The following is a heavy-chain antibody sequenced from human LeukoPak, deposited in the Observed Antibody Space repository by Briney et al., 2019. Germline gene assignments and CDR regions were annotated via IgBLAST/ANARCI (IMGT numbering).Heavy chain of an antibody. CDR1: GFTFSNYW. CDR2: INSDGINT. CDR3: ARISSEDAFDI. J-gene: IGHJ3*02. D-gene: IGHD3-3*02. Sequence: GGSLRLSCAASGFTFSNYWMHWVRQAPGKGLVWVSRINSDGINTSYADSVKGRFTISRDNAKNTLYLQMNSLRAEDTAVYYCARISSEDAFDIWGQGTMVTVSS. V-gene: IGHV3-74*01.